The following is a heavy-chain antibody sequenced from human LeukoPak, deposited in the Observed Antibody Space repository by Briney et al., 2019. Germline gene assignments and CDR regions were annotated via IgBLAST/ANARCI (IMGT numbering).Heavy chain of an antibody. CDR3: VSFYETY. CDR2: INSDGSWT. V-gene: IGHV3-74*01. J-gene: IGHJ4*02. Sequence: GGSLRLSCAASGNYWVHWVRQAPGKGLVWVSHINSDGSWTSYADSVKGRFTTSKDNAKNTVYLQMNNLRAEDTAVYYCVSFYETYWGRGTLVTVSS. D-gene: IGHD2/OR15-2a*01. CDR1: GNYW.